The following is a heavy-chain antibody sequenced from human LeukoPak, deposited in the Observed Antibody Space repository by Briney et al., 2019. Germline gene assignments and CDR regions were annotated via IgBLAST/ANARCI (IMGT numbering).Heavy chain of an antibody. V-gene: IGHV1-18*01. J-gene: IGHJ2*01. CDR2: ISAYNGNT. CDR1: GYPFTSYG. D-gene: IGHD6-19*01. CDR3: ARDRGGRGWYWYFDF. Sequence: ASVKVSCKASGYPFTSYGISWVRQAPGQGLEWMGWISAYNGNTNYAQKLQGRVTMTTDTSTSTAYMELRSLRSDDTAIYYCARDRGGRGWYWYFDFWGRGTLVTGSS.